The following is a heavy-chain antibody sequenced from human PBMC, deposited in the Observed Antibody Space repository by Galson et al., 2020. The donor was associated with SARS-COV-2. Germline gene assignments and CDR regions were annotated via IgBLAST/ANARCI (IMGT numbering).Heavy chain of an antibody. V-gene: IGHV3-23*01. D-gene: IGHD3-16*02. Sequence: GGSLRLSCTASGFLFNSYVMGWVRQAPGKGLEWVSVISGSGNRAYYADFLKGRLSISRDNFKNTVFLQMSSLRAEDTAIYYCVKDMAVSYDHWGGYRSFDSWGQGIRVTVSS. J-gene: IGHJ4*02. CDR3: VKDMAVSYDHWGGYRSFDS. CDR1: GFLFNSYV. CDR2: ISGSGNRA.